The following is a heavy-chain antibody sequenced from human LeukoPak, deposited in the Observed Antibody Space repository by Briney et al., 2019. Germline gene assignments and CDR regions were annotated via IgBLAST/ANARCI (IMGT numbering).Heavy chain of an antibody. D-gene: IGHD6-13*01. CDR3: VRDIAPDGTIWFDP. CDR2: IKQDGSEK. Sequence: GSLRLSCAASGFTFSKYWMSWVRQAPGKGLEWVANIKQDGSEKYYVDSVKGRFTISRDNDKNTLHLQMNSLRVEDTAVYYCVRDIAPDGTIWFDPWGQGTLVTVSS. CDR1: GFTFSKYW. J-gene: IGHJ5*02. V-gene: IGHV3-7*01.